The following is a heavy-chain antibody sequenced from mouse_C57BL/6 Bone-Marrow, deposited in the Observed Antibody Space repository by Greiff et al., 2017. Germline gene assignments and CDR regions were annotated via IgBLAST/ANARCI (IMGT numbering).Heavy chain of an antibody. D-gene: IGHD1-1*01. CDR2: ISDGGSYT. J-gene: IGHJ3*01. Sequence: VQLKESGGGLVKPGGSLKLSCAASGFTFSSYAMSWVRQTPEKRLEWVATISDGGSYTYYPDNVKGRFTISRDNAKNNLYLQMSHLKSEDTAMYDCARDWYYYGSSPWFAYWGQGTLVTVSA. CDR1: GFTFSSYA. CDR3: ARDWYYYGSSPWFAY. V-gene: IGHV5-4*01.